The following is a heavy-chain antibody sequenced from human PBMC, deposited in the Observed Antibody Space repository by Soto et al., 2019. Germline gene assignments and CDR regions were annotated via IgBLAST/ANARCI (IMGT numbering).Heavy chain of an antibody. CDR3: ARGRAARPFYYYSGMEV. V-gene: IGHV4-38-2*01. Sequence: PSETLSLTCAVSGYSISSGYYWGWIRQPPGKGLEWIGSIYHSGSTYYNPSLKSRVTISVDTSKNQFSLKLSSVTAADTAVYYCARGRAARPFYYYSGMEVWGQGAKVTSSS. CDR2: IYHSGST. J-gene: IGHJ6*02. D-gene: IGHD6-6*01. CDR1: GYSISSGYY.